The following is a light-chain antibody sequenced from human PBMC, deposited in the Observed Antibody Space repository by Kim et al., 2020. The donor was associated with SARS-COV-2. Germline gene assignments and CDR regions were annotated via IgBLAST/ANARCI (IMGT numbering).Light chain of an antibody. CDR1: QSVTNDF. CDR3: QQYGTSPLT. V-gene: IGKV3-20*01. Sequence: ETVLTQSPGTLSLSPGERATLSCRASQSVTNDFLAWFQHKPGQAPRLLIYGASSRDTGFPDRFSGSGSGTDFTLTINRLEPEDFAVYYCQQYGTSPLTFGQGTKLEI. CDR2: GAS. J-gene: IGKJ2*01.